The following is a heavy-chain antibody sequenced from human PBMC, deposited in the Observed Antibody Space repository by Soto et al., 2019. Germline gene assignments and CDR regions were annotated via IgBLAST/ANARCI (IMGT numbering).Heavy chain of an antibody. CDR3: ARDSGRYPYYFDY. V-gene: IGHV3-7*01. J-gene: IGHJ4*02. CDR1: GFTFSSYW. CDR2: IKQDGSEK. D-gene: IGHD6-19*01. Sequence: GGSLRLSCAASGFTFSSYWMSWVRQAPGKGLEWVANIKQDGSEKYYVDSVKGRFTISRDNAKNSLYLQMNSLRAEDTAVYYCARDSGRYPYYFDYWGQGTLVTVSS.